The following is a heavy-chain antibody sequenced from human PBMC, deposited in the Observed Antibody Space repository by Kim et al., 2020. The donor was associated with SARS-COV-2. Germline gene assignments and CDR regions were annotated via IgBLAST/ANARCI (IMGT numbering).Heavy chain of an antibody. D-gene: IGHD1-26*01. CDR3: ARERVVLGAGYFDY. Sequence: DAVKGRFTISRDNAKTTIYLQMNIRRAEDAAVYFCARERVVLGAGYFDYWGQGTLVTVSS. J-gene: IGHJ4*02. V-gene: IGHV3-30*07.